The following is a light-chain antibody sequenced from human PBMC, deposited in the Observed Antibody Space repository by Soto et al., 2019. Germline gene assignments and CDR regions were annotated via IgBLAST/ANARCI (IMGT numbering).Light chain of an antibody. V-gene: IGLV1-40*01. CDR2: GNS. J-gene: IGLJ1*01. CDR1: SSNIGAGYD. Sequence: QSALTQPPSVSGAPGQRVTISCTGSSSNIGAGYDVHWYQQLPGTAPKLLIYGNSNRPSGVPDRFSGSKSGTSASLAITGLQAEDEADYYCQSYDSSLKVFGTGTKLTV. CDR3: QSYDSSLKV.